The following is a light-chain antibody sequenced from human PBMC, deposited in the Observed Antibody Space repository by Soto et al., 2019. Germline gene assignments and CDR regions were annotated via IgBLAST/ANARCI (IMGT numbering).Light chain of an antibody. CDR1: QSVSSSY. V-gene: IGKV3-20*01. CDR3: QQYGYSFRA. CDR2: GAS. Sequence: EIMLTQSPGTLSLYPGERATLSCRASQSVSSSYLSWYQLKPGQAPRLLIYGASSRATGIPDRFSGSGSGTDFTLTISRLEPEDFAVYYCQQYGYSFRAFGQGTKVEL. J-gene: IGKJ1*01.